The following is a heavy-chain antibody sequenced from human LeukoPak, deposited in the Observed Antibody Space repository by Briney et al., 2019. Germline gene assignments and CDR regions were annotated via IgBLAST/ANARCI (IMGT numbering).Heavy chain of an antibody. CDR2: INPNSGGT. Sequence: ASVKVSCKASGYTFTAYYIHWVRQAPGQGLEWLGWINPNSGGTNYAQKFQGWVTMTRDTSISTAYMELSSLRSDGTAVYYCARDRRYYGGYGWDFDYWGQGTLVTVSS. D-gene: IGHD5-12*01. CDR3: ARDRRYYGGYGWDFDY. V-gene: IGHV1-2*04. CDR1: GYTFTAYY. J-gene: IGHJ4*02.